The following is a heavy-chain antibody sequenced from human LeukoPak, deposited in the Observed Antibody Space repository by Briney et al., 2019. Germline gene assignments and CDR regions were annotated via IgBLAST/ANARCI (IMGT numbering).Heavy chain of an antibody. J-gene: IGHJ4*02. Sequence: GGSLRLSCAASGFTFSSYAMSWVRQAPGKGLEWVPAISGSGGSTYYADSVKGRFTISRDNSKNTLYLQMNSLRAEDTAVYYCAKERGPYYYDSSGYYDPYYFDYWGQGTLVTVSS. CDR3: AKERGPYYYDSSGYYDPYYFDY. CDR1: GFTFSSYA. V-gene: IGHV3-23*01. CDR2: ISGSGGST. D-gene: IGHD3-22*01.